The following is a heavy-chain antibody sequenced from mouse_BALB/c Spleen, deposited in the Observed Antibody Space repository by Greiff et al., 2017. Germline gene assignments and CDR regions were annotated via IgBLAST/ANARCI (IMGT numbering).Heavy chain of an antibody. CDR2: ILPGSGST. V-gene: IGHV1-9*01. CDR3: ARRGGLRGRWYFDV. Sequence: QVQLQQSGAELMKPGASVKISCKATGYTFSSYWIEWVKQRPGHGLEWIGEILPGSGSTNYNEKFKGKATLTADTSSNTAYMQLSSLTSEDSAVYYCARRGGLRGRWYFDVWGAGTTVTVSS. D-gene: IGHD2-2*01. CDR1: GYTFSSYW. J-gene: IGHJ1*01.